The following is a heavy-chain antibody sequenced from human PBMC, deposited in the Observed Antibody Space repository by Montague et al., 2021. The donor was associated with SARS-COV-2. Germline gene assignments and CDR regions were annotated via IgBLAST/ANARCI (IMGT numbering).Heavy chain of an antibody. J-gene: IGHJ4*02. CDR1: GGSTSSSSYY. Sequence: SETLSLTCTVSGGSTSSSSYYWGWIRQPPGKGLEWIGSIFYSGSTXYNPSLKSRVTISVDTSKNQFSLKLSSVTAADTAVYYCASMVRAQVYYFDYWGQGTLVTVSS. CDR2: IFYSGST. V-gene: IGHV4-39*01. CDR3: ASMVRAQVYYFDY. D-gene: IGHD3-10*01.